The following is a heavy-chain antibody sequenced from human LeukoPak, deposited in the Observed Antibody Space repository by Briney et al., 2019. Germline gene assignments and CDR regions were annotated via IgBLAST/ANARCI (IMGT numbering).Heavy chain of an antibody. CDR3: ARALLRYFDWLLRGHLDYYGMDV. D-gene: IGHD3-9*01. J-gene: IGHJ6*02. V-gene: IGHV1-3*01. CDR1: GYTFTSYA. Sequence: ASVKVSCKASGYTFTSYAMHWVRQAPGQRLEWMGWINAGNGNTKYSQKFQGRVTITRDTSASTAYMELSSLRSEDTAVYYCARALLRYFDWLLRGHLDYYGMDVWGQGTTVTVSS. CDR2: INAGNGNT.